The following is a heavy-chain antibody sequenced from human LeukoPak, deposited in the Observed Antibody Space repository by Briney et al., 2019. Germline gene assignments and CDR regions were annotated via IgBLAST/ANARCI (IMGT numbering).Heavy chain of an antibody. CDR1: GYTFTGYY. D-gene: IGHD4-17*01. CDR2: INPNTGGT. CDR3: ARAFVTTSLDY. J-gene: IGHJ4*02. Sequence: GASVKVSCKASGYTFTGYYVHWVRQPPGQDLQWMGWINPNTGGTNYAQKFQGRVTVTSDTSISTAYMELSRLRSDDTAVYYCARAFVTTSLDYWGQGTLVTVSS. V-gene: IGHV1-2*02.